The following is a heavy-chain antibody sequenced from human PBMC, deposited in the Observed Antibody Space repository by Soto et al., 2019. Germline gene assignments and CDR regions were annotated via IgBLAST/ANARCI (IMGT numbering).Heavy chain of an antibody. J-gene: IGHJ4*02. CDR1: GYTFTSYG. Sequence: QVQLVQSGAEVKKPGASVKVSCKASGYTFTSYGISWVRQAPGQGLEWMGWISAYNGNTNYAQKLQGRVTMTTDTSTSTAYLELRSLRSDDTAVYYCAGEECCGGDCYSDFDYWGQGTLVTVSS. CDR3: AGEECCGGDCYSDFDY. V-gene: IGHV1-18*01. CDR2: ISAYNGNT. D-gene: IGHD2-21*02.